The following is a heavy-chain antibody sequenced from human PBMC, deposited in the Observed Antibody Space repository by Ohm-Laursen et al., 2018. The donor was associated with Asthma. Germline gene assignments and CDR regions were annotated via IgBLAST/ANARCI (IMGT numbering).Heavy chain of an antibody. V-gene: IGHV3-30*18. Sequence: SSLRLSCAASGFTFSSYGMHWVRQAPGKGLEWVAVISYDGSNKYYADSVKGRFTISRDNSKNTLYLQMNSLRAEDTAVYYCAKPDYGDYLYYFDYWGQGTLVTVSS. J-gene: IGHJ4*02. CDR2: ISYDGSNK. CDR3: AKPDYGDYLYYFDY. CDR1: GFTFSSYG. D-gene: IGHD4-17*01.